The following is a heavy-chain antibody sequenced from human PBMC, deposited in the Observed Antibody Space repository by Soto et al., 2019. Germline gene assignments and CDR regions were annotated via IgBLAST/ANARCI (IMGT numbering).Heavy chain of an antibody. Sequence: SGTLSLTCTVSCGSISSYYWSWILQPPGKGLEWIGYIYYSGSTNYNPSLKSRVTISVDTSKNQFSLKLSSVTAADTAVYYCARRDSVSGWSYSVVDFDICGQGTMVSVS. V-gene: IGHV4-59*01. CDR1: CGSISSYY. J-gene: IGHJ3*02. CDR2: IYYSGST. CDR3: ARRDSVSGWSYSVVDFDI. D-gene: IGHD1-26*01.